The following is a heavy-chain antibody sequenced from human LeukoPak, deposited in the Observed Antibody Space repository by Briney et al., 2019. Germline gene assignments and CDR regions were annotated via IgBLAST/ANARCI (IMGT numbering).Heavy chain of an antibody. V-gene: IGHV1-2*02. CDR2: INPNSGGA. CDR1: GYTFTGYY. J-gene: IGHJ5*02. D-gene: IGHD3-10*01. Sequence: ASVKVSCKASGYTFTGYYMHWVRQAPGQGLEWMGWINPNSGGANYAQKFQGRVTMTRDTSISTAYMELSRLRSDDTAVYYCARVSPIWFGELPLNWFDPWGQGTLVTVSS. CDR3: ARVSPIWFGELPLNWFDP.